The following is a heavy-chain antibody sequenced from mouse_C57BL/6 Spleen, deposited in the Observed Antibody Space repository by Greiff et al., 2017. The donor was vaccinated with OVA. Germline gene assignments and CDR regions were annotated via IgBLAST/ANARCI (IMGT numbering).Heavy chain of an antibody. Sequence: QVQLQQSGSELRSPGSSVKLSCKDFDSEVFPIAYMSWVRQKPGHGFEWIGGILPSIGRTIYGEKFEDKATLDADTLSNTAYLELNSLTSEDSAIYYCARPNYDYDEGFAYWGQGTLVTVSA. CDR3: ARPNYDYDEGFAY. D-gene: IGHD2-4*01. CDR1: DSEVFPIAY. CDR2: ILPSIGRT. V-gene: IGHV15-2*01. J-gene: IGHJ3*01.